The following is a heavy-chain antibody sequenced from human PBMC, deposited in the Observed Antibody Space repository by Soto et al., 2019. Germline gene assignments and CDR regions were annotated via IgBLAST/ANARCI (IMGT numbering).Heavy chain of an antibody. J-gene: IGHJ4*02. CDR1: GYTFTSYG. Sequence: GASVKVSCKASGYTFTSYGISWVRQAPGQGPEWMGWISAYNGNTNYAQKLQGRVTMTTDTSTSTAYMELRSLRSDDTAVYYCARGDYYDSSGYYFGPFDYWGQGTLVTVSS. CDR3: ARGDYYDSSGYYFGPFDY. V-gene: IGHV1-18*01. D-gene: IGHD3-22*01. CDR2: ISAYNGNT.